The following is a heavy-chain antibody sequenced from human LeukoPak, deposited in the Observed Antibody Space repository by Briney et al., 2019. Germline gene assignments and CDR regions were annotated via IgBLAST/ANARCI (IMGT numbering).Heavy chain of an antibody. CDR2: INPSGGST. Sequence: ASVTVSCKPSGYTFTNYYIHWVRQAPGQGLEWTGIINPSGGSTSYAQKFQGRVTMNRDTSTSTVYMELSSLRSEDTAGYYCAREGPYSDSSRSRCDYWGGGTLVSVSS. CDR1: GYTFTNYY. V-gene: IGHV1-46*01. J-gene: IGHJ4*02. D-gene: IGHD6-6*01. CDR3: AREGPYSDSSRSRCDY.